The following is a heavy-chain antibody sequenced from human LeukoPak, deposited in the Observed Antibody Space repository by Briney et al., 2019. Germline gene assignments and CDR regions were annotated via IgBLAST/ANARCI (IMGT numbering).Heavy chain of an antibody. D-gene: IGHD4-23*01. CDR3: ARLDGGNGSDY. Sequence: PSETLSLTCAVYGGSFTNYYWNWIRQPPGKGLEWIGEINHSGSTTYNPSLKSRVTMSVDTSKNQFSLKLNSVTAADTAVYYCARLDGGNGSDYWGQGTLVTVSS. CDR1: GGSFTNYY. CDR2: INHSGST. J-gene: IGHJ4*02. V-gene: IGHV4-34*01.